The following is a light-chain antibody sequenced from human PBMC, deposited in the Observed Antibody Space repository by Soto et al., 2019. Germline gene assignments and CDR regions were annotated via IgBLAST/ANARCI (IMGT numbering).Light chain of an antibody. CDR1: QSISSW. CDR3: QQYNSYPLT. V-gene: IGKV1-5*03. J-gene: IGKJ4*01. CDR2: KAS. Sequence: DIQMTQSPSTLSASVGDRVTITCRASQSISSWLAWYQQKPGKAPNLLIYKASNLESGVPSRLRGSGSGTEFTLPISTLQPDDFATYCCQQYNSYPLTFGGGTKVEIK.